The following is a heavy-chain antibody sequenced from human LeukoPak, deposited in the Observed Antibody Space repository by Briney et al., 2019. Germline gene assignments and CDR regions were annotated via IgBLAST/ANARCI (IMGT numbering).Heavy chain of an antibody. CDR1: GFTFSDYY. D-gene: IGHD6-19*01. V-gene: IGHV3-11*01. CDR2: ISSSGSTI. CDR3: ARMDRSSGWLPYYGMDV. Sequence: GGSLRLSCAASGFTFSDYYMSWIRQAPGKGLEWVSYISSSGSTIYYADSVKGRFTISRDNAKNLLYLQMNSLRAEDTAVYYCARMDRSSGWLPYYGMDVWGQGTTVTVSS. J-gene: IGHJ6*02.